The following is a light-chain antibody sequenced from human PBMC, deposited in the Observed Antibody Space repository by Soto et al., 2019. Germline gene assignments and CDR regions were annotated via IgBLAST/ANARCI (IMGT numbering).Light chain of an antibody. CDR3: QQYDSLPRT. CDR1: QDTSNY. V-gene: IGKV1-33*01. J-gene: IGKJ1*01. Sequence: DIQITQSPSSLSASVGERVTITCQASQDTSNYLNWYQQKPGKAPKLLIYDASNLESGVPSRFSGSGSGTGFNLTISSLQPEDIATYYCQQYDSLPRTFGQGTKVDIK. CDR2: DAS.